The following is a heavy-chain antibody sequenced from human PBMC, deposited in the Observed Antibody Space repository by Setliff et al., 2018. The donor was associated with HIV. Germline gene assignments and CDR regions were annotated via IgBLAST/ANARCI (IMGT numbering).Heavy chain of an antibody. J-gene: IGHJ4*02. D-gene: IGHD3-22*01. CDR1: GGSVSSSSYF. CDR2: IYYSGTT. CDR3: ARTPGTHYYDRSANFHYFDY. Sequence: SETLSLTCTVSGGSVSSSSYFWGWIRRPPGTGLEWIGNIYYSGTTFYNPSLKSRVSISVDTSTDHFSLKLSSVTAADTAVYYCARTPGTHYYDRSANFHYFDYWGQGALLTVSS. V-gene: IGHV4-39*02.